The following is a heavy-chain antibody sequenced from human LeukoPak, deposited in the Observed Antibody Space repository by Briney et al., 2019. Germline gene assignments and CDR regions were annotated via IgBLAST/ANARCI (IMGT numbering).Heavy chain of an antibody. J-gene: IGHJ4*02. V-gene: IGHV3-53*01. D-gene: IGHD2-2*03. Sequence: GGSLRLSCAASGFTFSSYAMSWVRQAPGKGLEWVSVIYSGGSTYYADSVKGRFTISRDNSKNTLYLQMNSLRAEDTAVYYCARDWIASRGQGTLVTVSS. CDR3: ARDWIAS. CDR2: IYSGGST. CDR1: GFTFSSYA.